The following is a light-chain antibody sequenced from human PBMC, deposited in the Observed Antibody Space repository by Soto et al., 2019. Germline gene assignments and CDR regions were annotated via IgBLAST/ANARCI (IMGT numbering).Light chain of an antibody. J-gene: IGKJ1*01. Sequence: DLQMTQFPSTLSASVGDRVTITCRASQDIDVSLAWFQQRPGEAPKLLIFAASGLESGVPSTFSGSGSGTEFTLTISSVQPEEFATYFCQHYETFSWTVGQGTKVDIK. CDR1: QDIDVS. CDR2: AAS. V-gene: IGKV1-5*01. CDR3: QHYETFSWT.